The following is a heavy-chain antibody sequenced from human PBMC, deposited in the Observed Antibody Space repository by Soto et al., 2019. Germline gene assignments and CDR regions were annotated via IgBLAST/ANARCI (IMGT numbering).Heavy chain of an antibody. CDR2: VYHTGDT. CDR1: GGTVASSHW. CDR3: AREIVTAGGNNYFDP. D-gene: IGHD2-21*02. V-gene: IGHV4-4*02. Sequence: SEPLSLPCGVSGGTVASSHWWRWVRQSPGGGLEWIGNVYHTGDTNFNPSLQSRVTISVDKSNNQFSLRLNSLTAADTAVYFCAREIVTAGGNNYFDPWGPGTLVTVAS. J-gene: IGHJ5*02.